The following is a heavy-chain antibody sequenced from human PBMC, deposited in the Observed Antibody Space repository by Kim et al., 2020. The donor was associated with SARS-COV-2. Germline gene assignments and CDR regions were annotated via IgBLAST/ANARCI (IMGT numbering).Heavy chain of an antibody. CDR1: GFTFSSYA. V-gene: IGHV3-23*01. J-gene: IGHJ4*02. D-gene: IGHD3-3*01. CDR2: ISGSGGST. CDR3: AKDSALTYYDFWSGYEGIDY. Sequence: GGSLRLSCAASGFTFSSYAMSWVRQAPGKGLEWVSAISGSGGSTYYADSVKGRFTISRDNSKNTLYLQMNSLRAEDTAVYYCAKDSALTYYDFWSGYEGIDYWGQGTLVTVSS.